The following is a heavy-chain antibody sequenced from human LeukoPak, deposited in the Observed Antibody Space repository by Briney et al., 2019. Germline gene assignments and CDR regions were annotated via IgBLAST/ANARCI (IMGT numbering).Heavy chain of an antibody. CDR2: ISSISSYI. CDR1: GFTFSSYS. Sequence: GGSLRLSCAASGFTFSSYSMNWVRQAPGKGLEWVSSISSISSYIYYADSVKGRFTISRDNAKNSLYLQMNSLRAEDTAVYYCAKDTNRLRFLEWLSMSYWGQGTLVTVSS. CDR3: AKDTNRLRFLEWLSMSY. V-gene: IGHV3-21*01. J-gene: IGHJ4*02. D-gene: IGHD3-3*01.